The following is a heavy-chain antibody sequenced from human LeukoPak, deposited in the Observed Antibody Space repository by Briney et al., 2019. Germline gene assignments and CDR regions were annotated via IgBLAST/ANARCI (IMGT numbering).Heavy chain of an antibody. CDR3: PAPSGGSRY. Sequence: GGSLRLSCAASGFTFSSYWMSWIRQAPGRGLEWVANIKQDGSEKYYADSVKGRFTISRDNAKNSLYLRMNSLRVEETAIYYCPAPSGGSRYWGQRPLATLSP. CDR2: IKQDGSEK. CDR1: GFTFSSYW. D-gene: IGHD2-15*01. V-gene: IGHV3-7*01. J-gene: IGHJ4*02.